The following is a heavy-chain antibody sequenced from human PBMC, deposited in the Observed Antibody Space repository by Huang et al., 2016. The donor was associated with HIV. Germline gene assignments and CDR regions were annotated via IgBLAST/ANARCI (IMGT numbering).Heavy chain of an antibody. CDR1: GFTFSSYG. CDR2: IQYDGTKK. V-gene: IGHV3-30*02. Sequence: QVQLVESGGGVVQSGGSLRLSWATSGFTFSSYGMHGVRQAPGLGLEWVEFIQYDGTKKYYADSVKGRFNISRDNSKNMLQLQMNNLRVEDTAAYFCAKVTLGFDYWGQGTWVTVSS. D-gene: IGHD2-15*01. J-gene: IGHJ4*02. CDR3: AKVTLGFDY.